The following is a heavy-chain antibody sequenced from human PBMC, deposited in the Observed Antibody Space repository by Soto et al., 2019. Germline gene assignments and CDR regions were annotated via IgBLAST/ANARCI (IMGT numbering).Heavy chain of an antibody. D-gene: IGHD2-21*02. CDR2: ISSSSNTI. V-gene: IGHV3-48*01. J-gene: IGHJ3*02. CDR1: GFTFSSYS. CDR3: AMYIVVVTATYAFDI. Sequence: PGGSLRLSCAASGFTFSSYSMNWVRQAPGKGLEWVSYISSSSNTIYYADSVKGRFTISRDNSKNTLYLQMNSLRAEDTAVYYCAMYIVVVTATYAFDIWGQGTMDTVSS.